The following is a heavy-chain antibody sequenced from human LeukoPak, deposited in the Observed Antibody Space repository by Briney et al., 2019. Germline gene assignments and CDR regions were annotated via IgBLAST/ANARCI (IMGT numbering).Heavy chain of an antibody. J-gene: IGHJ4*02. Sequence: GGSLRLSCAASGFTFNTYDMNWVRQAPGKGLEWVSAISGSGGSTYYADSVKGRFTISRDNSKNTLYLQMNSLRAEDTAVYYCAKEAGYSPLPYWGQGTLVTVSS. D-gene: IGHD6-13*01. CDR1: GFTFNTYD. V-gene: IGHV3-23*01. CDR2: ISGSGGST. CDR3: AKEAGYSPLPY.